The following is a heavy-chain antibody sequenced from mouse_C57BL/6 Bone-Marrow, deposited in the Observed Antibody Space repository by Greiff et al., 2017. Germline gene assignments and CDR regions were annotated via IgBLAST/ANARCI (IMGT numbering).Heavy chain of an antibody. D-gene: IGHD3-3*01. CDR2: ISNGGGST. V-gene: IGHV5-12*01. J-gene: IGHJ2*01. CDR1: GFTFSDYY. CDR3: ARHEERGCFDY. Sequence: EVQGVESGGGLVQPGGSLKLSCAASGFTFSDYYMYWVRQTPEKRLEWVAYISNGGGSTYYPDTVKGRFTISRDNAKNTLYLQMSRLKSEDTAMYYCARHEERGCFDYWGQGTTLTVSS.